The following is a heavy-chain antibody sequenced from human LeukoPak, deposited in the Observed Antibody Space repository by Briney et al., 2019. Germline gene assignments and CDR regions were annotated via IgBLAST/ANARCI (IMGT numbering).Heavy chain of an antibody. CDR2: IKEDGSEK. CDR3: ARVSGWGSFYRVIDY. D-gene: IGHD3-10*01. Sequence: GGSLRLSCAASGFTFNNFWIAWVRQAPGKGLEWVANIKEDGSEKNYVDSVKGRFTISRDNAMNSLSLQVNSLRVEDTAVYYCARVSGWGSFYRVIDYWGQGTPVTVSS. J-gene: IGHJ4*02. V-gene: IGHV3-7*05. CDR1: GFTFNNFW.